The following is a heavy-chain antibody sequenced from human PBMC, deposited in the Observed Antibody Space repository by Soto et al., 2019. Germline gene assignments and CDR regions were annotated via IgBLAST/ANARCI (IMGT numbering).Heavy chain of an antibody. V-gene: IGHV1-58*01. J-gene: IGHJ6*02. Sequence: SVKVSCKASGFTFTSSAVQWVRQARGQRLEWIGWIVVGSGNTNYAQKFQERVTITRDMSTSTAYMELSSLRSEDTAVYYCAAAVTGTTLYYYYYYGMDVWGQGTTVTVSS. CDR1: GFTFTSSA. CDR2: IVVGSGNT. CDR3: AAAVTGTTLYYYYYYGMDV. D-gene: IGHD1-20*01.